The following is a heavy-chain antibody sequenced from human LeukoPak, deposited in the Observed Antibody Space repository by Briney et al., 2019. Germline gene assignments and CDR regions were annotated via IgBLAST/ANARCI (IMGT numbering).Heavy chain of an antibody. D-gene: IGHD3-3*01. J-gene: IGHJ6*03. CDR2: IKQEGSEK. V-gene: IGHV3-7*01. Sequence: GGSLTLSCAASGFTFSSYWMSWVRQAPGKGLEWVANIKQEGSEKYYVDSVKGRFTIPRDNANNSLYLQMNSLRAEDTAVDYCARGSFGVVIRYYYYYYDMDVWGKGTTVTVSS. CDR1: GFTFSSYW. CDR3: ARGSFGVVIRYYYYYYDMDV.